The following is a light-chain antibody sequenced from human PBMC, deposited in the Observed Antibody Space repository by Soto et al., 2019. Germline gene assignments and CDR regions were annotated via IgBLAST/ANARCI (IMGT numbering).Light chain of an antibody. Sequence: EIVMTQSPATLSVSPGERATLSCRASQSVSSSLAWFQQKPGQAPRLLIYAASARATGIAARLSGSGSGTEFTLTISSLQSEDFAVYYCLQHKSWPFTFGQGTKLDLK. V-gene: IGKV3-15*01. J-gene: IGKJ2*01. CDR2: AAS. CDR1: QSVSSS. CDR3: LQHKSWPFT.